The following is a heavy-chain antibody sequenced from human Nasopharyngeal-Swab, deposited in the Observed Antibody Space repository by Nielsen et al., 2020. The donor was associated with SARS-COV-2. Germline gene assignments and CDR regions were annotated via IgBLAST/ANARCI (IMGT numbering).Heavy chain of an antibody. CDR1: GFTFSIYS. D-gene: IGHD6-6*01. V-gene: IGHV3-21*01. Sequence: GEFLKISCAASGFTFSIYSMNWVRQAPGKGLEWVSSISSSSSYIYYADSVKGRFTISRDNARNSLYLQMNSLRAEDTAVYYCARDKKYSSSSFFYYYYMDVWGKGTTVTVSS. J-gene: IGHJ6*03. CDR3: ARDKKYSSSSFFYYYYMDV. CDR2: ISSSSSYI.